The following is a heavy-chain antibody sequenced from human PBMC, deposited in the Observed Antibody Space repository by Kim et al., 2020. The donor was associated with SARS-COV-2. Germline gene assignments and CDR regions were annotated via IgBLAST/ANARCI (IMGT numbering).Heavy chain of an antibody. D-gene: IGHD3-10*01. CDR3: ARANSGSYYYGMDV. Sequence: YTDPVKARFPIPRDNSKNTLYLQMNSLRAEDTAVYYCARANSGSYYYGMDVWGQGTTVTVSS. J-gene: IGHJ6*02. V-gene: IGHV3-30*10.